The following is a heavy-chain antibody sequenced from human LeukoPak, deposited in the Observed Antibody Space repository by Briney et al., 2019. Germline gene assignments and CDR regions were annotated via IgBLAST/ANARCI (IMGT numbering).Heavy chain of an antibody. CDR3: ARRLGGANSFDY. V-gene: IGHV3-23*01. CDR1: GFTFSSYA. CDR2: TSGSGTTT. J-gene: IGHJ4*02. D-gene: IGHD1-26*01. Sequence: QAGGSLRLSCAASGFTFSSYAMSWVRQAAGKGLEWVSLTSGSGTTTYYADSVKGRVTISRDNSKNTLYLQMNSLRDEDTAVYYCARRLGGANSFDYWGQGTLVTVSS.